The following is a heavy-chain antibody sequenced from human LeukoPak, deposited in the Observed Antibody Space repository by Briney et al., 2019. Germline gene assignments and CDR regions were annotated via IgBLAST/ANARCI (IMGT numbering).Heavy chain of an antibody. CDR2: IHTSGST. D-gene: IGHD3-22*01. CDR1: GVSISSYY. Sequence: SETLSLTCTVSGVSISSYYWSWIRQPAGKGLEWIGRIHTSGSTSYNPSLKSRVTMSVDTSKNQFSLKLSSVTAADTAVYYCTRGSIAYYYMDVWGKGTTVTITS. V-gene: IGHV4-4*07. CDR3: TRGSIAYYYMDV. J-gene: IGHJ6*03.